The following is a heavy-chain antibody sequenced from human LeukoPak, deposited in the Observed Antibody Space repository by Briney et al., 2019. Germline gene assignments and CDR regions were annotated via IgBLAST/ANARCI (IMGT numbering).Heavy chain of an antibody. Sequence: PGGSLRLSRAASGFTFSNYAMSWVRQAPGKGLEWVSAISGGGFGTYYADSVKGRFTISRDNPKNTLYLQTNSLRAEDTAVYYCVQMAPYCGGDCYFDYWGQGTLVTVSS. CDR1: GFTFSNYA. CDR2: ISGGGFGT. V-gene: IGHV3-23*01. D-gene: IGHD2-21*02. J-gene: IGHJ4*02. CDR3: VQMAPYCGGDCYFDY.